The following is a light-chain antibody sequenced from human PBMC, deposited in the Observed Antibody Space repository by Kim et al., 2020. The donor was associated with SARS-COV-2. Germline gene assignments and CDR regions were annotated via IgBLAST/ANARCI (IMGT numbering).Light chain of an antibody. V-gene: IGLV3-1*01. CDR1: KLGNKY. CDR3: QAWDSTVV. Sequence: VSVSPGQTASISCSGDKLGNKYISWYRQKPGQSPVLVIYQDSKRPSGIPERFSGSNSGNTATLTISGTQAMDEADYYCQAWDSTVVFGGGTKLTVL. CDR2: QDS. J-gene: IGLJ3*02.